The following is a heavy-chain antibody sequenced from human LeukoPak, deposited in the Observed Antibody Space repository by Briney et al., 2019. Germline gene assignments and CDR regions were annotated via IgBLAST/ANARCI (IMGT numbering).Heavy chain of an antibody. CDR3: ARVEVGATGYYFDY. V-gene: IGHV4-61*02. D-gene: IGHD1-26*01. J-gene: IGHJ4*02. CDR1: GGSISSGSYY. CDR2: IYTSGST. Sequence: PSETLSLTCTVSGGSISSGSYYWSWIRQPAGKGLEWIGRIYTSGSTSYNPSLKSRVTISVDTSKNQFSLKLNSVTAADTAVYYCARVEVGATGYYFDYWGQGTLVTVSS.